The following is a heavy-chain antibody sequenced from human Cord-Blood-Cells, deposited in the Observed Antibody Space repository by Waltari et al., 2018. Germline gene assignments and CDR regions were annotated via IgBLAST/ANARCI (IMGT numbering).Heavy chain of an antibody. J-gene: IGHJ6*03. D-gene: IGHD6-13*01. CDR1: GGTFSSYA. CDR2: ISTLLGIA. Sequence: QVQLVQSGAEVKKPGSSVKVSCKSSGGTFSSYAISWVRQAPGQGLEWMGVISTLLGIANYEKKLQGRGRSTADQSTSTAYLELRSLRSEDTAVDYCGRVLAAAGIGYMDVWGKGTTVTGSS. V-gene: IGHV1-69*10. CDR3: GRVLAAAGIGYMDV.